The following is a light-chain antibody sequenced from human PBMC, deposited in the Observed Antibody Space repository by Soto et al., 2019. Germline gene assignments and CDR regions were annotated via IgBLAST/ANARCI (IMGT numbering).Light chain of an antibody. CDR2: SAS. CDR1: QSISTE. V-gene: IGKV3-15*01. J-gene: IGKJ2*01. CDR3: QQGHNRPLT. Sequence: EIVMTQSPATLSVSPGERATLSCRASQSISTELAWYQQKPGQPPRLLIYSASTRATGVPASLPGSGSGSEVTPTIRGLQSEGFDVYYCQQGHNRPLTFGQGTRLEI.